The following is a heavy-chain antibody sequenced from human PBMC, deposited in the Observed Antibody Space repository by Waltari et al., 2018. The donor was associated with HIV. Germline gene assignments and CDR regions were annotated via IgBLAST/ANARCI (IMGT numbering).Heavy chain of an antibody. CDR3: ARDQVSRGTMVQGVQDY. V-gene: IGHV1-69*06. D-gene: IGHD3-10*01. J-gene: IGHJ4*02. CDR2: IIPIFGTA. Sequence: QVQLVQSGAEVKKPGSSVKVSCKASGGTFSSSAISWVRQAPGQGLEGMGGIIPIFGTANYAQKFQGRVTITADKSTSTAYMELSSLRSEDTAVYYCARDQVSRGTMVQGVQDYWGQGTLVTVSS. CDR1: GGTFSSSA.